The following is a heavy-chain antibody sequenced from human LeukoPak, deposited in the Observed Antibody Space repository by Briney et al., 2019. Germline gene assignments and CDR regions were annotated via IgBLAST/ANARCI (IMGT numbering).Heavy chain of an antibody. J-gene: IGHJ6*02. D-gene: IGHD6-13*01. V-gene: IGHV4-34*01. CDR1: GGSFSGYY. CDR3: ARGLYSSSWSNYYYYYGMDV. CDR2: INHSGST. Sequence: SETLSLTCAVYGGSFSGYYWSWIRQPPGKGLEWIGEINHSGSTNYNPSLKSRVTISVDTSKNQFSLKLSSVTGADTAVYYCARGLYSSSWSNYYYYYGMDVWGQGTTVTVSS.